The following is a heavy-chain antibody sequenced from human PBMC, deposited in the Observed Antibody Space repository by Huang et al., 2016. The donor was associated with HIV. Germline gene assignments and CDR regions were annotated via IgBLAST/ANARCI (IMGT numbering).Heavy chain of an antibody. CDR1: AFLFNGFA. CDR3: SPSGDDYFYFYMDV. J-gene: IGHJ6*03. Sequence: QLVESGGDSVQSGRSLRSSCRGSAFLFNGFAINWFRQSPGKGLEWVGFVRRKAFGGASKSAPAVKDRFTVSRDEAKNVAFLQMDNLQVDDTAIYYCSPSGDDYFYFYMDVWGNGTTVIVS. V-gene: IGHV3-49*03. D-gene: IGHD4-17*01. CDR2: VRRKAFGGAS.